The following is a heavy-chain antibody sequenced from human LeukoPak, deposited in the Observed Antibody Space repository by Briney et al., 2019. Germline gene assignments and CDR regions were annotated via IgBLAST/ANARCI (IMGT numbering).Heavy chain of an antibody. J-gene: IGHJ4*02. Sequence: PGRSQRLSCTASEFTLSISHMHWVRQAPGKGLEWVAGISSDGNSQYYADSVKGRFTVSRDNSKNTLLLQMNSLRDEDTAVYYCAREGYSSGWAAAFDYWGQGTLATVSS. D-gene: IGHD6-19*01. CDR2: ISSDGNSQ. V-gene: IGHV3-30*04. CDR1: EFTLSISH. CDR3: AREGYSSGWAAAFDY.